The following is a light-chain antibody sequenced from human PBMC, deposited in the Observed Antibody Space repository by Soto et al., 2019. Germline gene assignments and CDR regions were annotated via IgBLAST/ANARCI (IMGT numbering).Light chain of an antibody. CDR2: DAS. V-gene: IGKV3-11*01. J-gene: IGKJ1*01. CDR3: QQRSNWPRRA. Sequence: EIVLTQSPATLSLSPGERATLSCRASQSVSSYLAWYQQKPGQAPRLLIYDASNRATGIPARFSGSGSGTDFTLTISGLEPEDFAVYYCQQRSNWPRRAFGQGTKVDIE. CDR1: QSVSSY.